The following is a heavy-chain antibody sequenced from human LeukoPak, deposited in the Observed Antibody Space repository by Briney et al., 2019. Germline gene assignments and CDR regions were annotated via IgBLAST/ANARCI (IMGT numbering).Heavy chain of an antibody. CDR2: ISGGGGGT. V-gene: IGHV3-23*01. J-gene: IGHJ4*02. D-gene: IGHD4-23*01. CDR1: GFTFSSYA. CDR3: ARDPLGGNLDY. Sequence: GGSLRLSCAASGFTFSSYAMSWVRQAPGKGLEWVSTISGGGGGTYYADSVKGRFTISRDNSKNTLYLQMNSLRAEDTAVYYCARDPLGGNLDYWGQGTLVTVPS.